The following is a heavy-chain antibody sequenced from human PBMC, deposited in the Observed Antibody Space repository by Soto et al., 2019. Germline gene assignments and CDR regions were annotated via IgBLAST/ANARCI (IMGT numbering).Heavy chain of an antibody. CDR1: GYTFTGYY. Sequence: ASVKVSCKASGYTFTGYYMHWVRQAPGQGLEWMGWINPNSGGTNYAQKFQGRVTMTRDTSISTAYMELSRLRSDDTAVYYCARGGGTAYYYYGMDVWGQGTTVTVSS. CDR2: INPNSGGT. D-gene: IGHD1-1*01. V-gene: IGHV1-2*02. CDR3: ARGGGTAYYYYGMDV. J-gene: IGHJ6*02.